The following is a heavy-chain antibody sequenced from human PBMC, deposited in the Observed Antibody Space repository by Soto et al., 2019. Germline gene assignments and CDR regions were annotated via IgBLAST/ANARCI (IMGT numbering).Heavy chain of an antibody. V-gene: IGHV3-23*01. CDR1: GFTFTSYA. CDR3: AKDRTFGPPLVRFDS. Sequence: PGGSLRLSCAASGFTFTSYAMSWVRQAPGKGLEWVSAISGSGGSSYYADSVKGRFTISRDNSKNTLFLQMNSLRVEDTAVYYCAKDRTFGPPLVRFDSWGQGTLVTVSS. J-gene: IGHJ4*02. CDR2: ISGSGGSS. D-gene: IGHD6-6*01.